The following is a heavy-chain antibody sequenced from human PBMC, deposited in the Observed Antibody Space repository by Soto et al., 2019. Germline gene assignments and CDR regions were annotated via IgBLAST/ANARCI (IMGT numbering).Heavy chain of an antibody. D-gene: IGHD1-26*01. V-gene: IGHV2-26*01. Sequence: GSGPTLVNPTETLTLTCTVSGFSLSNARMGVSWIRQPPGKALEWLAHIFSNDEKSYSTSLKSRLTISKDTSKSQVVLTMTNVDPVDTATYYCARIRTVGATGWFDPWGQGTLVTVSS. CDR1: GFSLSNARMG. CDR3: ARIRTVGATGWFDP. J-gene: IGHJ5*02. CDR2: IFSNDEK.